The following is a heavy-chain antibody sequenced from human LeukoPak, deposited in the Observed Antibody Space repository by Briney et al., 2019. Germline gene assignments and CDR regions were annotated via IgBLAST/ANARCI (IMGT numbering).Heavy chain of an antibody. CDR3: AREEPAAISWFDP. J-gene: IGHJ5*02. CDR1: GGTFSSYA. D-gene: IGHD2-2*02. CDR2: IIPIFGTA. V-gene: IGHV1-69*01. Sequence: SVKVSCKASGGTFSSYAISWVRQAPGQGLEWMGGIIPIFGTANYAQKFQGRVTITADESTSTAYMELSSLRSEDTAVYYCAREEPAAISWFDPWGQGTLVTVSS.